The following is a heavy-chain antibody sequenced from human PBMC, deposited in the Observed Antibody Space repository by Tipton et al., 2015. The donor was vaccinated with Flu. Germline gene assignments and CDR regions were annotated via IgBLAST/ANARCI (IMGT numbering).Heavy chain of an antibody. CDR2: IYDGGTT. D-gene: IGHD2-2*01. Sequence: SLRLSCTASGFTVTSSYMSWVRQAPGKGLEWVSVIYDGGTTDYADSVKVRVTISRDKSKNALYLQMSSLRAEDTAVYYWARGPQVPVWPYYYGMDVWGQGTTVTVPS. J-gene: IGHJ6*02. CDR1: GFTVTSSY. V-gene: IGHV3-53*01. CDR3: ARGPQVPVWPYYYGMDV.